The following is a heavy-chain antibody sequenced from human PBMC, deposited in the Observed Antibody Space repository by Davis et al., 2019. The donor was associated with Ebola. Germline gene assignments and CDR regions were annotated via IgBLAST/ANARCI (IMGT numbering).Heavy chain of an antibody. Sequence: ASVKVSCKASGYTFTGSYMHWVRQAPGQGLEWMGWINPNSGGTNYAQKFQGRVTMTRDTSISTAYMELSRLRSDDTAVYYCARGWNFDNWFDPWGQGTLVTVSS. J-gene: IGHJ5*02. D-gene: IGHD1-7*01. CDR3: ARGWNFDNWFDP. CDR1: GYTFTGSY. V-gene: IGHV1-2*02. CDR2: INPNSGGT.